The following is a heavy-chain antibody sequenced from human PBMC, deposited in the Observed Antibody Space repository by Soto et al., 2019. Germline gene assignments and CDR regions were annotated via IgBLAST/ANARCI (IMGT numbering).Heavy chain of an antibody. V-gene: IGHV4-39*01. Sequence: SETLSLTCTVSGDSISSPHYYWAWIRQPPGKGLEWIGSMLYSGLTYYNPSLKSRVTLSVDTSKNQFSVRLNSVTASDTAVYYCAPLSVSLSGPYGIHVWGQGTTVTVSS. CDR2: MLYSGLT. CDR1: GDSISSPHYY. D-gene: IGHD2-15*01. CDR3: APLSVSLSGPYGIHV. J-gene: IGHJ6*02.